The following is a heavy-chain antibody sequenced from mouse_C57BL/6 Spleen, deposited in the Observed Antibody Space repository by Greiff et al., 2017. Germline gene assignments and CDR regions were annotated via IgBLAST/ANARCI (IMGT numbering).Heavy chain of an antibody. CDR1: GYTFTSYG. CDR3: AREEGYYYGSSYDDY. CDR2: IYPRSGNT. J-gene: IGHJ2*01. D-gene: IGHD1-1*01. V-gene: IGHV1-81*01. Sequence: VQRVESGAELARPGASVKLSCKASGYTFTSYGISWVKQRTGQGLEWIGEIYPRSGNTYYNEKFKGKATLTADKSSSTAYMELRSLTSEDSAVYFCAREEGYYYGSSYDDYWGQGTTLTVSS.